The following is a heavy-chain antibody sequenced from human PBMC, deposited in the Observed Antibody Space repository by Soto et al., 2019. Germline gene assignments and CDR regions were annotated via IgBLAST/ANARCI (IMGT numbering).Heavy chain of an antibody. D-gene: IGHD1-26*01. CDR1: GFSLSTSGMC. CDR2: IDWDDDK. Sequence: SGPTLVNPTQTLTLTCTFSGFSLSTSGMCVSWIRQPPGKALEWLALIDWDDDKYYSTSLKTRLTISKDTSKNQVVLTMTNMDPADTATYYCARTPLAIIVGATQNYYYYGMDVWGQGTTVTVSS. V-gene: IGHV2-70*01. J-gene: IGHJ6*02. CDR3: ARTPLAIIVGATQNYYYYGMDV.